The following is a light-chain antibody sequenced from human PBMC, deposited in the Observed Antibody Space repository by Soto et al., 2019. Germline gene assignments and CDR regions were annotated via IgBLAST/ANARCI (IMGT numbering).Light chain of an antibody. CDR3: QHYNSDSGT. CDR2: KAS. Sequence: GDRVTITCRASQSISNWLAWYQQKPGKAPKLLMYKASTLESGVPSRFSGSGSGTEFTPTISSLQPDDFGTYYCQHYNSDSGTFGQGTKVDIK. V-gene: IGKV1-5*03. CDR1: QSISNW. J-gene: IGKJ1*01.